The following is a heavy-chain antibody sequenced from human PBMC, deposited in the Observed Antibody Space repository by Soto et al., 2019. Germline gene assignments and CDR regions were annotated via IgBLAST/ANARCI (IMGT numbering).Heavy chain of an antibody. CDR2: ISYTGST. CDR3: ARQVLISGDDVYFDL. D-gene: IGHD7-27*01. CDR1: GVSISSNGYY. Sequence: QVQLQESGPGLVKPSETLTLTCTVSGVSISSNGYYWSWIRQHPGKGLEWIGFISYTGSTYYNPSRKGRETISVDSSKIQLSLKLTSVTAADTAVYFCARQVLISGDDVYFDLWGRGTLVTVSS. J-gene: IGHJ2*01. V-gene: IGHV4-31*03.